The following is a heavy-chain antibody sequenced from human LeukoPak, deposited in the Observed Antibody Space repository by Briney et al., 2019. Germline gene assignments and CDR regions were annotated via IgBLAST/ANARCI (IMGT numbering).Heavy chain of an antibody. CDR3: ARVGLYYDFWSGYADFDY. CDR1: GFTFSSYG. CDR2: ISSSSSYI. D-gene: IGHD3-3*01. Sequence: GGSLRLSCAASGFTFSSYGMHWVRQAPGKGLECASSISSSSSYIYYADSVKGRFTISRDNAKNSLYLQMNSLRAEDTAVYYCARVGLYYDFWSGYADFDYWGQGTLVTVSS. V-gene: IGHV3-21*01. J-gene: IGHJ4*02.